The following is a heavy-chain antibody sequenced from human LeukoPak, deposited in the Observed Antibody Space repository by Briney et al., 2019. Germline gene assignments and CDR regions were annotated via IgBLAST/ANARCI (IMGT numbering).Heavy chain of an antibody. J-gene: IGHJ3*02. CDR1: GVTFSDNA. V-gene: IGHV3-9*01. D-gene: IGHD6-6*01. Sequence: VRSLRLSCAPSGVTFSDNAMHWGWDGPEEGGWRGSGICWISGGIDYADSVKGGFTISRENAKNSLYMQMNSLRAEDTALYSCAKSGSSSSDDAFDIWGQGTMVTVSS. CDR3: AKSGSSSSDDAFDI. CDR2: ICWISGGI.